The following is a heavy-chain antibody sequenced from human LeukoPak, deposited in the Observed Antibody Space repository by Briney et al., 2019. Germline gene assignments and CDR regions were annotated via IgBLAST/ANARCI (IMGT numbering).Heavy chain of an antibody. D-gene: IGHD6-13*01. CDR2: ISGSGGST. V-gene: IGHV3-23*01. CDR1: GFTFNSYA. CDR3: AREKAAAGTRWFDP. J-gene: IGHJ5*02. Sequence: GGSLRLSCAASGFTFNSYAMSWVRQAPGKGLEWVSAISGSGGSTYYADSVKGRFTISRDNSKNSLYLQMNSLRDEDTAVYYCAREKAAAGTRWFDPWGQGTLVTVSS.